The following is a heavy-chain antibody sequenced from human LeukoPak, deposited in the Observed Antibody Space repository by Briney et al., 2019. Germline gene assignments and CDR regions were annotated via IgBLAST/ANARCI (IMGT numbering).Heavy chain of an antibody. J-gene: IGHJ4*02. Sequence: ESGPTLVKPTQTLTLTCTFSGFSLSTSGVGVGWIRQPPGKALEWLALIYWNDDKRYSPSLKSRLTITKDTSKNQVVLTMTNMDPVDTATYYSAHIPMYYDILTGYYSAKLGDYWGQGTLVTVSS. V-gene: IGHV2-5*01. D-gene: IGHD3-9*01. CDR2: IYWNDDK. CDR3: AHIPMYYDILTGYYSAKLGDY. CDR1: GFSLSTSGVG.